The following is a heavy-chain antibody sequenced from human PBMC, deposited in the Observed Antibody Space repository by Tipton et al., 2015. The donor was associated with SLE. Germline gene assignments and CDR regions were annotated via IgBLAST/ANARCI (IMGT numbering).Heavy chain of an antibody. CDR3: ASRRITIFGVAPAAFDI. V-gene: IGHV4-34*01. D-gene: IGHD3-3*01. Sequence: TLSLTCAAYGGSFSGYDWSWIRQPPGKGREWIGEINHSGSTNYNPSLKSRVTISVDTSKNQFSLKLSSVTAADTAVYYCASRRITIFGVAPAAFDIWGQGTMVTVSS. CDR2: INHSGST. CDR1: GGSFSGYD. J-gene: IGHJ3*02.